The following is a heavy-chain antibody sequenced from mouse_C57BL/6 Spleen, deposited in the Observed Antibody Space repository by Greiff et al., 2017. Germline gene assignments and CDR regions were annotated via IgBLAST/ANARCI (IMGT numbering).Heavy chain of an antibody. J-gene: IGHJ4*01. CDR2: ISDGGSYT. V-gene: IGHV5-4*01. D-gene: IGHD3-2*02. CDR1: GFTFSSYA. CDR3: ARDQAAQAPSYAMDY. Sequence: EVQLVESGGGLVKPGGSLKLSCAASGFTFSSYAMSWVRQTPEKRLEWVATISDGGSYTYYPDNVKGRFTISRDNAKNNLYLQMSHLKSEDTAMYYCARDQAAQAPSYAMDYWGQGTSVTVSS.